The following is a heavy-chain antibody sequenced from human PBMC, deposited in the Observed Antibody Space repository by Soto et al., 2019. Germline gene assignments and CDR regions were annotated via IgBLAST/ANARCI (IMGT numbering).Heavy chain of an antibody. D-gene: IGHD5-18*01. CDR3: AKDQADTAMVISYYGMDV. J-gene: IGHJ6*02. Sequence: GGSLRLSCAASGFTFSSYAMSWFRQAPGKGLEWVSAISGSGGSTYYADSVKGRFTISRDNSKNTLYLQMNSLRAEDTAVYYCAKDQADTAMVISYYGMDVWGQGTTVTVSS. CDR1: GFTFSSYA. CDR2: ISGSGGST. V-gene: IGHV3-23*01.